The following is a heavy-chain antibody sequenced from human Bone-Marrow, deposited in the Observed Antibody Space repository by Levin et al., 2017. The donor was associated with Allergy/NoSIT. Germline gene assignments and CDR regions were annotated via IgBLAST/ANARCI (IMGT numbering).Heavy chain of an antibody. D-gene: IGHD4-23*01. J-gene: IGHJ4*02. CDR2: FHPSGAST. CDR1: GYTFTDYY. CDR3: ARALSVVTTAPYAV. V-gene: IGHV1-46*01. Sequence: ASVKVSCKASGYTFTDYYILWVRQAPGQGLEWMGIFHPSGASTRYAQKFQGTLTLTRDTSASTFYMTLSSLRSEDTAVYYCARALSVVTTAPYAVWGQGTLVTVSS.